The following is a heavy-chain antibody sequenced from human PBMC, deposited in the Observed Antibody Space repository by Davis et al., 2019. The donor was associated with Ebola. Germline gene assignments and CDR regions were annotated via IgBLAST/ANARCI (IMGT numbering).Heavy chain of an antibody. V-gene: IGHV3-30-3*01. CDR1: GFTFSSYA. D-gene: IGHD2-15*01. Sequence: GESLKISCAASGFTFSSYAMSWVRQAPGKGLEWVALISSDGSNKYYADSVKGRFTISRDNSKNTLYLQMNSLRAEDTAVYFCARDKAGYCSGDSCHSGSLGDWGQGSLVTVSS. J-gene: IGHJ4*02. CDR2: ISSDGSNK. CDR3: ARDKAGYCSGDSCHSGSLGD.